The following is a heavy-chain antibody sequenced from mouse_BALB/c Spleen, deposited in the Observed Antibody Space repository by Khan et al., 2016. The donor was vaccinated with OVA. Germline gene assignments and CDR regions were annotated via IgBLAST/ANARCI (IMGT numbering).Heavy chain of an antibody. D-gene: IGHD1-2*01. Sequence: QLEESGPGLVKPSQSLSLTCTDTGYSITSGYGWNWIRQFPGNKLEWMGYISYSGSTNYNPSLKSRISITRDTSKNQFFLQLNSVTTEDTATYYCARTARIKYWGQGTTLTVSS. CDR3: ARTARIKY. V-gene: IGHV3-2*02. CDR1: GYSITSGYG. CDR2: ISYSGST. J-gene: IGHJ2*01.